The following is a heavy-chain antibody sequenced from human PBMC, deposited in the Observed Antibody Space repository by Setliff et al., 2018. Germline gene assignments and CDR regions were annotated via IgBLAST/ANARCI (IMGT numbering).Heavy chain of an antibody. CDR2: IYTSGAP. D-gene: IGHD2-21*01. CDR1: GGSISSGTYY. Sequence: SETLSLTCTVSGGSISSGTYYWSWIRQPAGKGLEWIGRIYTSGAPTYSPSLKSRVSISADTSKNLLSLTLKSVTAADTAVYYCAKEHVVISYVSNTHQHYGMDVWGQGTTVTVSS. CDR3: AKEHVVISYVSNTHQHYGMDV. V-gene: IGHV4-61*02. J-gene: IGHJ6*02.